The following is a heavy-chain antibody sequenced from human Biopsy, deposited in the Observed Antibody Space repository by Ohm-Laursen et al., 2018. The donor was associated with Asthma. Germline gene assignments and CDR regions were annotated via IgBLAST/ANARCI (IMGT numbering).Heavy chain of an antibody. D-gene: IGHD6-13*01. Sequence: SLRLSCAASGFTFSSYGMHWVRQAPGKGLEWVASISASGSTKYPSESVQGRSTISRDNAQNLLILEMDSLRADDTGIYYCARVLESSSRGPFYFFALDVWGQGTPVAVS. V-gene: IGHV3-48*04. CDR1: GFTFSSYG. CDR2: ISASGSTK. CDR3: ARVLESSSRGPFYFFALDV. J-gene: IGHJ6*02.